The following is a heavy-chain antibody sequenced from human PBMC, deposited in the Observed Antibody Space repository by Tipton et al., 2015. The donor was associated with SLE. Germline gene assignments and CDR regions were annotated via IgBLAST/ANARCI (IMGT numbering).Heavy chain of an antibody. J-gene: IGHJ1*01. CDR3: ARQGSGELVVVVAVTGALDY. Sequence: TLSLTCSVSGHSISSGFYWGWIRQSPGKGLEWIGSIYYSGSTYYNPSLKSRVTISVDTSKNQLSLRLSSVTAADTAVYYCARQGSGELVVVVAVTGALDYWGQGTLVTVSS. V-gene: IGHV4-38-2*01. CDR1: GHSISSGFY. D-gene: IGHD2-15*01. CDR2: IYYSGST.